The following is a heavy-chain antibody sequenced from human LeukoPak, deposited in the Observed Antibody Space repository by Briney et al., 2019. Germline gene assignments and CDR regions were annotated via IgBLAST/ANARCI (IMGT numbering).Heavy chain of an antibody. D-gene: IGHD1-26*01. J-gene: IGHJ4*02. CDR1: GGSISSYS. Sequence: SETLSLTCTVSGGSISSYSWSWIRQPAGKGLGWIGLIYTSGGTNYNPSLKSRVTISVDKSKNQFSLKLSSVTAADTAVYYCANLWDNWGQGTLVTVSS. CDR2: IYTSGGT. V-gene: IGHV4-4*07. CDR3: ANLWDN.